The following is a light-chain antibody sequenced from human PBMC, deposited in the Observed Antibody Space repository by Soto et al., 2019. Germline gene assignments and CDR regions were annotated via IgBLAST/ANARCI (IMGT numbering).Light chain of an antibody. CDR2: GAS. J-gene: IGKJ4*01. CDR3: QQYNNWPLT. Sequence: EIVMTQSPATLSVSPGERATISCRASQSVSSNLAWYQQKPGQAPRLLIYGASTRATGIPARFSGRGSGTEFTLTISSLQSEDFAVYYCQQYNNWPLTFGGGTKVDIK. V-gene: IGKV3-15*01. CDR1: QSVSSN.